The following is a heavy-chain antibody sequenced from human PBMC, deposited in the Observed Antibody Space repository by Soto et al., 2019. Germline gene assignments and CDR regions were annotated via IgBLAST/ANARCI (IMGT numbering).Heavy chain of an antibody. CDR2: IYRTGNT. CDR1: GDSMTSGDYS. V-gene: IGHV4-30-2*01. J-gene: IGHJ4*02. CDR3: ARGDYQYSIDY. Sequence: LSLTCTVSGDSMTSGDYSWSWIRQPPGKGLDWLGYIYRTGNTHYSPSLKSRVSISQDRSKNQFSLELTSVTAADTAVYYCARGDYQYSIDYWGQGXLVTVYS. D-gene: IGHD2-2*01.